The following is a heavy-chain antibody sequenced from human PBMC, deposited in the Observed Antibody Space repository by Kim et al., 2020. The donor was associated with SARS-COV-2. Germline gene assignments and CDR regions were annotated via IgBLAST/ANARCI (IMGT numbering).Heavy chain of an antibody. J-gene: IGHJ4*02. D-gene: IGHD6-13*01. Sequence: SETLSLICAVSGGSISSSNWWSWVRQPPGKGLEWIGEIYHSGSTNYNPSLKSRVTISVDKSKNQFSLKLSSVTAAGTAVYYCARIPVDSSSWIDSWGQGTLVTVSS. CDR2: IYHSGST. CDR3: ARIPVDSSSWIDS. CDR1: GGSISSSNW. V-gene: IGHV4-4*02.